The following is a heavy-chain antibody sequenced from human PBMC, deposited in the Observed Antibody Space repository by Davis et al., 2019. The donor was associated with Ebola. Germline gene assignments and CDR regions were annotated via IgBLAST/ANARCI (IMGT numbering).Heavy chain of an antibody. CDR1: GDSVSIDAAG. D-gene: IGHD1-26*01. CDR2: TYYNSKWYS. V-gene: IGHV6-1*01. CDR3: VRGWGRTGLGV. J-gene: IGHJ6*02. Sequence: HSQTLSLTCAISGDSVSIDAAGWNWIRQSPSSGLEWLGRTYYNSKWYSDYAVSLKSRITINPDTSKNQFSLQLSSVTPEDTAVYYCVRGWGRTGLGVWGQGTTVTVSS.